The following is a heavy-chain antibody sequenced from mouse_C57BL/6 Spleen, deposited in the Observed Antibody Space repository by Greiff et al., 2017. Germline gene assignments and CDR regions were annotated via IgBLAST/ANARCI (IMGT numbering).Heavy chain of an antibody. J-gene: IGHJ4*01. Sequence: EVQLQQSGPELVKPGASVKISCKASGYSFTGYYMNWVKQSPEKSLEWIGEINPSTGGTTYNQKFKAKATLTVDKSSSTAYMQLKSLTSEDSAVYYGTRLWLLRAVGYWGQRTSDTVPT. CDR1: GYSFTGYY. D-gene: IGHD2-3*01. CDR3: TRLWLLRAVGY. V-gene: IGHV1-42*01. CDR2: INPSTGGT.